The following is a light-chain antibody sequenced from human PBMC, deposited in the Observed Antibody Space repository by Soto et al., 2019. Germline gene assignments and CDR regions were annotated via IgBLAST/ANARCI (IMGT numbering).Light chain of an antibody. CDR2: DVS. Sequence: QSALTQPASVSGSPGQSITISCTGTSSDVGGYNYVSWYQQHPGKAPKLTIYDVSNRPSGVSNRFSGSKSGNTASLTISGLQAEDEADYFCSSYTTSSTVVFGGETKLTVL. CDR3: SSYTTSSTVV. J-gene: IGLJ2*01. V-gene: IGLV2-14*01. CDR1: SSDVGGYNY.